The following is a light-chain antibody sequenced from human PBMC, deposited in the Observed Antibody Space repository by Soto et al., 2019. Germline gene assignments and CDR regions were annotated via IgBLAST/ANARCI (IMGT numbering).Light chain of an antibody. CDR1: SGDVGGHKY. Sequence: QSVLTQPASVSGSPGQSITISCTGTSGDVGGHKYVSWYQHHPGKAPKLIIYEVTNRPSGVSNRFSGSKSGNTASLTISGLQAEDEAGYYCISYTSDTTPYVFGTGTKVTVL. J-gene: IGLJ1*01. CDR3: ISYTSDTTPYV. CDR2: EVT. V-gene: IGLV2-14*01.